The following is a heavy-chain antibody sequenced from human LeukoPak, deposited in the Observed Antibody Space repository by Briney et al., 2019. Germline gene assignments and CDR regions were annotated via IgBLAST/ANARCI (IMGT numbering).Heavy chain of an antibody. Sequence: SETLSLTCSVSGYSISSGYYWGWIRQPPGKGLEWIGSIYHSGNTYYKPSLKSRLTMSVDTSKNQLSLNLSSVTAADTAVYYCARADYSSSWSHEYFYMDVWGKGTTVTVSS. CDR3: ARADYSSSWSHEYFYMDV. CDR1: GYSISSGYY. CDR2: IYHSGNT. V-gene: IGHV4-38-2*02. D-gene: IGHD6-13*01. J-gene: IGHJ6*03.